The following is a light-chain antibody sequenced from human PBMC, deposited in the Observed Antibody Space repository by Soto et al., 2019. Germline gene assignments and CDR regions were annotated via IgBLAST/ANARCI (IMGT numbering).Light chain of an antibody. CDR2: EVS. J-gene: IGLJ3*02. CDR3: GSYTSSSTWV. V-gene: IGLV2-14*01. CDR1: NSDVGGYDY. Sequence: QSALAQPASVSGSPGQSITISCTGTNSDVGGYDYVSWYQQHPGKAPKVMIYEVSNRPSGVSNRFSGSKSGNTASLTISGLQAEDESDYYCGSYTSSSTWVFGGGTKLTVL.